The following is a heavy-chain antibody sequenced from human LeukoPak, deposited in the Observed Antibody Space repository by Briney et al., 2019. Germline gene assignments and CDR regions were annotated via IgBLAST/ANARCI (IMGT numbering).Heavy chain of an antibody. V-gene: IGHV1-8*02. Sequence: ASVKVSCKASGGTFSSYAISWVRQAPGQGLEWMGWMNPNSGNTGYAQKCQGRVTMTRNTSISTAYMELSSLRSEDTAVYYCARGPPRSYYYGSGDYYYYMDVWGKGTTVTVSS. J-gene: IGHJ6*03. CDR3: ARGPPRSYYYGSGDYYYYMDV. CDR1: GGTFSSYA. CDR2: MNPNSGNT. D-gene: IGHD3-10*01.